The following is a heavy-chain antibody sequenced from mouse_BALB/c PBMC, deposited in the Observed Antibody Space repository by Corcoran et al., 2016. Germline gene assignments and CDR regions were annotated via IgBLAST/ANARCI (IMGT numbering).Heavy chain of an antibody. J-gene: IGHJ4*01. CDR1: GYSITSGYY. D-gene: IGHD1-2*01. V-gene: IGHV3-6*02. Sequence: DVQLQESGPGLVKPSQSLSLTCSVTGYSITSGYYCNWIRQFPGNKLEWMGYISYDGSNNYNPSLKNRISITRDTSKNQFFLKLNSVTTEDTATYYCARGLHYYAMDYWGQGTSVTVSS. CDR2: ISYDGSN. CDR3: ARGLHYYAMDY.